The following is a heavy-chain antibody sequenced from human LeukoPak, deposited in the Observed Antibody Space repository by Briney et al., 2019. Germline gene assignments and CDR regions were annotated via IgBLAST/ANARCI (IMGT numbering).Heavy chain of an antibody. D-gene: IGHD5-18*01. CDR2: FGTSGSKI. CDR1: GFTFSDHY. CDR3: ARLHDSSLDF. Sequence: GSLRLSCAVSGFTFSDHYMSWMRQAPGKGLEWVSYFGTSGSKIYYVDPVKGRLTVSRDNAKNSVYLQMNSLRAEDTAVYYCARLHDSSLDFWGQGALVTVSS. V-gene: IGHV3-11*01. J-gene: IGHJ4*02.